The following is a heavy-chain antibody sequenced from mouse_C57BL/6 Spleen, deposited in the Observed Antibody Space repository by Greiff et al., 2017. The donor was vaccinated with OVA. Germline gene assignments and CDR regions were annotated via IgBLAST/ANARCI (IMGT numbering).Heavy chain of an antibody. Sequence: EVHLVESGGGLVKPGGSLKLSCAASGFTFSSYAMSWVRQPPEKRLEWVATISDGGSYTYYPDNVKGRFTISRDYAKNNLYLQRSHLKSEDTAMYYCARPNSNATGAMDYWGQGTSVTVAA. CDR2: ISDGGSYT. D-gene: IGHD4-1*01. J-gene: IGHJ4*01. V-gene: IGHV5-4*01. CDR1: GFTFSSYA. CDR3: ARPNSNATGAMDY.